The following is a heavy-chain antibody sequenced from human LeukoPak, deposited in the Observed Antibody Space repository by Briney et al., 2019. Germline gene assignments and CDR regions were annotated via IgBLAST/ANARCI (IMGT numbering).Heavy chain of an antibody. CDR3: ARADRLHGGPYLIGP. D-gene: IGHD2-21*01. Sequence: ASVKVSCKTSGYTFTDYYLHWVRQAPGQGLEWMGWINPNSGGTSSAQKFQGRVTMTRDTSTTTVYMEVSWLTSDDTAIYYCARADRLHGGPYLIGPWGQGTLVTVSS. J-gene: IGHJ5*02. CDR2: INPNSGGT. V-gene: IGHV1-2*02. CDR1: GYTFTDYY.